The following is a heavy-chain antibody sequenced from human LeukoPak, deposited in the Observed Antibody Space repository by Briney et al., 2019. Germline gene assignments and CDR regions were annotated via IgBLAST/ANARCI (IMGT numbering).Heavy chain of an antibody. V-gene: IGHV5-51*01. CDR2: TYPEDSET. J-gene: IGHJ5*02. CDR3: ARLPRGYCSGGTCYDWFDP. D-gene: IGHD2-15*01. CDR1: GYTFTNYW. Sequence: GESLKISCKASGYTFTNYWIGWVRQMPGKGLEWMGITYPEDSETRYSPSFQGHVTISADKSISAAYLQWSSLKASDTAIYYCARLPRGYCSGGTCYDWFDPWGQGTLVTVSS.